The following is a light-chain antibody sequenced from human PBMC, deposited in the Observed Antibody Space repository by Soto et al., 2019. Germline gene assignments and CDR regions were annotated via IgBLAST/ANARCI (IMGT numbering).Light chain of an antibody. CDR3: GTWDSSLSAEL. Sequence: QSVLTQPPSVSAAPGQKVTISCSGISSNIGNNYVSWYQQPPETAPKLLIYDNNKRPSGIPDRFSGSKSGTSATLGITGLQTGDEADYYCGTWDSSLSAELFGGGTKLTVL. CDR1: SSNIGNNY. CDR2: DNN. V-gene: IGLV1-51*01. J-gene: IGLJ2*01.